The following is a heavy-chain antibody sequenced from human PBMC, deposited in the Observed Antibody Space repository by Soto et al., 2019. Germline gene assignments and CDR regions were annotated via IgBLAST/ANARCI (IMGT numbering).Heavy chain of an antibody. J-gene: IGHJ4*02. CDR3: VRAPGSATVTTSYVDY. CDR2: ISYDGSKK. D-gene: IGHD4-17*01. V-gene: IGHV3-30*03. Sequence: LSCAASGFTFRNYAMHWVRQAPGKGLEWVVVISYDGSKKYYADSLEGRFTISRDNSNNTLYLQMNSLTDEDTAVYYCVRAPGSATVTTSYVDYWGQGTLVPVSS. CDR1: GFTFRNYA.